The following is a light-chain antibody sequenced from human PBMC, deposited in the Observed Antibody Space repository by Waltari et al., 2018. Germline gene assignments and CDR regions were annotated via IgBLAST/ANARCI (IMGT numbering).Light chain of an antibody. CDR3: AAWDDSLNGVV. J-gene: IGLJ2*01. Sequence: QSVLTQSPSASGTSGQRVTISCSGSSSNIGRDIVNWYRHLPGTAPKLIISNNNQRPAGLPDLFSGSKSATSASLAISGLQSEDEADYYCAAWDDSLNGVVFGGGTKLSVL. V-gene: IGLV1-44*01. CDR2: NNN. CDR1: SSNIGRDI.